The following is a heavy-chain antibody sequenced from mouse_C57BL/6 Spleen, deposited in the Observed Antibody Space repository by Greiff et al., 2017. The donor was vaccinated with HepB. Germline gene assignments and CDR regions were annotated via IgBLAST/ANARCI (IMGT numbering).Heavy chain of an antibody. D-gene: IGHD2-5*01. CDR2: ISSGSSTI. V-gene: IGHV5-17*01. J-gene: IGHJ1*03. Sequence: VQLKESGGGLVKPGGSLKLSCAASGFTFSDYGMHWVRQAPEKGLEWVAYISSGSSTIYYADTVKGRFTISRDNAKNTLFLQMTSLRSEDTAMYYCARPGYSNHWYFDVWGTGTTVTVSS. CDR3: ARPGYSNHWYFDV. CDR1: GFTFSDYG.